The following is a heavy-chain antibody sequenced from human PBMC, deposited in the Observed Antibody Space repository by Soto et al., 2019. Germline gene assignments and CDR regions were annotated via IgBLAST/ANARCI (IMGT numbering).Heavy chain of an antibody. V-gene: IGHV3-30-3*01. Sequence: GGSLRLSCAASGFTFSSYAMHWVRQAPGKGLEWVAVISYDVSNKYYADSVKGRFTISRDNSKNTLYLQMNSLRAEDTAVYYCARDSRVPTFLGAFDIWGQGTMVTFS. CDR2: ISYDVSNK. CDR3: ARDSRVPTFLGAFDI. J-gene: IGHJ3*02. CDR1: GFTFSSYA. D-gene: IGHD3-16*01.